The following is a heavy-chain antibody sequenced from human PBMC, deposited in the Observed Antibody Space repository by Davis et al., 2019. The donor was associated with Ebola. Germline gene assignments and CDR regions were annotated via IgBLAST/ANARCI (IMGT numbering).Heavy chain of an antibody. J-gene: IGHJ3*02. D-gene: IGHD6-19*01. Sequence: GESLKISCKGSGYSFTSYWIGWVRQMPGKGLEWMRIIYPGDSDTRYSPSFQGQVTISADKSISTAYLQWSSLKASDTAMYYCARQRSSGWAYDAFDIWGQGTMVTVSS. V-gene: IGHV5-51*01. CDR3: ARQRSSGWAYDAFDI. CDR1: GYSFTSYW. CDR2: IYPGDSDT.